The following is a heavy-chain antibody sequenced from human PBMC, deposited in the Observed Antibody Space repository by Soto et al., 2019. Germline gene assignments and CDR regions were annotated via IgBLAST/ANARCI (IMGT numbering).Heavy chain of an antibody. J-gene: IGHJ6*02. CDR3: ARVCGGDCHYGMDV. CDR1: GGSISSGGYY. Sequence: QVQLQESGPGLVKPSQTLSLTCTVSGGSISSGGYYWSWIRQHPGKGLEWIGYIYYYGSTYYNPSLKRRVTISVDTSTNQFSLKLSSVTAADTAVYYCARVCGGDCHYGMDVWGQGTTVTVSS. V-gene: IGHV4-31*03. D-gene: IGHD2-21*02. CDR2: IYYYGST.